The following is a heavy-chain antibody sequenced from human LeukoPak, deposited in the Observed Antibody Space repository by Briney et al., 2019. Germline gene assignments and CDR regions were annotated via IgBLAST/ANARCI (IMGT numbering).Heavy chain of an antibody. V-gene: IGHV3-11*04. CDR1: GFIFSDYY. J-gene: IGHJ3*02. D-gene: IGHD3-9*01. CDR3: ARDNSMTYYDILTGALDAFDI. CDR2: ISNRNSII. Sequence: GGSLRLSCAASGFIFSDYYMGWIRQAPGKGLEWVSYISNRNSIIYYADSVKGRFTISRDNAKNSLYLQMNSLRAEDTAVYYCARDNSMTYYDILTGALDAFDIWGQGTMVTVSS.